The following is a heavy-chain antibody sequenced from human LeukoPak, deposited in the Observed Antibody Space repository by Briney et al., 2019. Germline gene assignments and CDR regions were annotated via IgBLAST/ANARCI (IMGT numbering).Heavy chain of an antibody. V-gene: IGHV1-46*01. CDR2: INPSGGST. Sequence: ASVKVSCKASGYTFTSYYMHWVRQAPGQGLEWMGIINPSGGSTSYAQKFQGRVTMTRDTSTSTVYMELSSLRSEDTAVYYCAREPPSGDILTGYYTRYYYYYYGMDVWGQGTTVTVSS. J-gene: IGHJ6*02. D-gene: IGHD3-9*01. CDR1: GYTFTSYY. CDR3: AREPPSGDILTGYYTRYYYYYYGMDV.